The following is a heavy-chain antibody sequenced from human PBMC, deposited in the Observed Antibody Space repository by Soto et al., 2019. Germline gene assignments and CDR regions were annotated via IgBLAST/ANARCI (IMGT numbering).Heavy chain of an antibody. Sequence: QVQLQESGPGLVKPSQTLSLTCTVSGGSISSGGYYWSWIRQHPGKVLEWIGYIYYSGSTYYNPSLKSRVTISVDTSKNQFSLKLSSVTAADTAVYYCARDVIQLWSYFDYWGQGTLVTVSS. J-gene: IGHJ4*02. CDR1: GGSISSGGYY. CDR3: ARDVIQLWSYFDY. V-gene: IGHV4-31*03. CDR2: IYYSGST. D-gene: IGHD5-18*01.